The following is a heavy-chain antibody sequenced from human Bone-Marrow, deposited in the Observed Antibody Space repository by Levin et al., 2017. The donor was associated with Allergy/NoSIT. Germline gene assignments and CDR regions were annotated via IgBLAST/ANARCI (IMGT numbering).Heavy chain of an antibody. D-gene: IGHD3-3*01. J-gene: IGHJ6*02. CDR2: IWYDGSNK. CDR3: ARDRMVRFLEWSIYYYYYGMDG. Sequence: PGGSLRLSCAASGFTFSSYGMHWVRQAPGKGLEWVAVIWYDGSNKYYADSVKGRFTISRDNSKNTLYLQMNSLRAEDTAVYYCARDRMVRFLEWSIYYYYYGMDGWGQGTTVTVSS. CDR1: GFTFSSYG. V-gene: IGHV3-33*01.